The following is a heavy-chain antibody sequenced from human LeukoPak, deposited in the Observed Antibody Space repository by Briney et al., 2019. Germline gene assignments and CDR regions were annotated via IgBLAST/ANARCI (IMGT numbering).Heavy chain of an antibody. V-gene: IGHV3-23*01. CDR1: GFTFSSYA. D-gene: IGHD6-19*01. CDR2: ISGSGGST. Sequence: PGGSLRLSCAASGFTFSSYAMSWVRQAPGKGLEWVSSISGSGGSTDYADSVKGRFTISRDNSKNTLYLQMNSLRAEDTAVYYCAKATWTSLGIAVAGTDYWGQGTLVTVSS. J-gene: IGHJ4*02. CDR3: AKATWTSLGIAVAGTDY.